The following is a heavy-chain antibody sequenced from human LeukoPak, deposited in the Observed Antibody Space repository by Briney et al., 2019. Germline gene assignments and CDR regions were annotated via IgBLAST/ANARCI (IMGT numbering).Heavy chain of an antibody. J-gene: IGHJ5*02. CDR3: ARGGSTFDWFPWGWFDP. CDR1: GGTFSSYA. Sequence: ASVKVSCKASGGTFSSYAISWVRQAPGQGLEWMGGIIPIFGTANYAQKFQGRVTITADESTSTVYMELSSLRSEDTAVYYCARGGSTFDWFPWGWFDPWGQGTLVTVSS. D-gene: IGHD3-9*01. CDR2: IIPIFGTA. V-gene: IGHV1-69*13.